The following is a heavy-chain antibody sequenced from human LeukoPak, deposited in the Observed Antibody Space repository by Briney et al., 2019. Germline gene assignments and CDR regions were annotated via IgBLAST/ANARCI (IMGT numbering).Heavy chain of an antibody. CDR1: GDSVSGISFY. J-gene: IGHJ4*02. CDR2: IQYSGST. Sequence: SETLSLTCTVSGDSVSGISFYWSWIRQPPGKGLQYIGYIQYSGSTNYSPSLKSRVTISVDTSKNQFSLKLSSVTAADTAVYYCARYYDSSGYWSTPHFDYWGQGTLVTVSS. CDR3: ARYYDSSGYWSTPHFDY. D-gene: IGHD3-22*01. V-gene: IGHV4-61*01.